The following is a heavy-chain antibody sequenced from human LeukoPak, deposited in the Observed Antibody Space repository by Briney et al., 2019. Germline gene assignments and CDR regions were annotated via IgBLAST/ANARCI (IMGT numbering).Heavy chain of an antibody. Sequence: ASVKVSCKVSGYTLTELSMHWVRQAPGKGPEWMGGFDPEDGETFYAQKFQGRVTMTEDTSTDTAYMELSSLRSEDTAVYYCATDYYYDSSGSYYTVDYWGQGTLVTVSS. CDR2: FDPEDGET. V-gene: IGHV1-24*01. CDR1: GYTLTELS. CDR3: ATDYYYDSSGSYYTVDY. D-gene: IGHD3-22*01. J-gene: IGHJ4*02.